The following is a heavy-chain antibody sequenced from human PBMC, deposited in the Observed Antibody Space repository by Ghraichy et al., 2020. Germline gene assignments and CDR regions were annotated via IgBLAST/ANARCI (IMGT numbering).Heavy chain of an antibody. CDR2: MTNGGSTI. Sequence: GSLTLSCAASGFAFSGYHMTWIRQAPGKGLEWLSYMTNGGSTIDYADSVKGRFTISRDNAKNSLYLQMNSLRAEDTAVYYCARDRWSGSTPLYFDLWGRGTLVTVSS. V-gene: IGHV3-11*01. J-gene: IGHJ2*01. D-gene: IGHD3-3*01. CDR3: ARDRWSGSTPLYFDL. CDR1: GFAFSGYH.